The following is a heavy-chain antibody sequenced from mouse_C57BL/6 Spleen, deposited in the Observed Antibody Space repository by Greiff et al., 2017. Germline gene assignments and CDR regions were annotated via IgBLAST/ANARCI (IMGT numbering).Heavy chain of an antibody. V-gene: IGHV14-2*01. Sequence: VQLQQSGAELVKPGASVKLSCTASGFNIQDYYMHWVKQRTEQGLEWIGRIDPEDGETKYAPKFQGKATITADTSSNTAYLQLSSLTSEDTAVYYCAPTTVVEYYAMDYWGQGTSVTVSS. CDR1: GFNIQDYY. CDR2: IDPEDGET. D-gene: IGHD1-1*01. J-gene: IGHJ4*01. CDR3: APTTVVEYYAMDY.